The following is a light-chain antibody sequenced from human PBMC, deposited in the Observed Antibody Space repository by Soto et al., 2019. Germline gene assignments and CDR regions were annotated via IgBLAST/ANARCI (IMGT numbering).Light chain of an antibody. J-gene: IGKJ1*01. Sequence: IQLTQSPSSLSASVGDRVTITCRASQGISSYLGWYQQKPGKAPELLIYSASTLRSGVPSRFSGSGSGTDFTLTISSLQPADFATYSCQQLNSYPRTFGQGTKVEIK. CDR1: QGISSY. CDR2: SAS. V-gene: IGKV1-9*01. CDR3: QQLNSYPRT.